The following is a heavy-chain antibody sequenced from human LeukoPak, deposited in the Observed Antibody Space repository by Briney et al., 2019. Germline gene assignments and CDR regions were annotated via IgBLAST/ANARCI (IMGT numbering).Heavy chain of an antibody. Sequence: ASVKVSCKASGYTFTSYGISWVRQAPGQGLEWMGWISAYNGNTNYAQKLQGRVTMTTDTSTSTAYMEPRSLRSDDTAVYYCARDLIAAAGTIEVFDYWGQGTLVTVSS. V-gene: IGHV1-18*01. CDR1: GYTFTSYG. CDR2: ISAYNGNT. CDR3: ARDLIAAAGTIEVFDY. D-gene: IGHD6-13*01. J-gene: IGHJ4*02.